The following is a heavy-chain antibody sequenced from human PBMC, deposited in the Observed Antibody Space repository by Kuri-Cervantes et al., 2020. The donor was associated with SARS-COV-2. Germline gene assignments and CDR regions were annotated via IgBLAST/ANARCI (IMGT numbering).Heavy chain of an antibody. D-gene: IGHD5-12*01. Sequence: SETLSLTCAVSGYSISSGYYWGWIRQPPGKGLEWIGSIYHSGSTYYNPSLKSRVTISVDTSKNQFSLKLSSVTAADTAVYYCAREAPLIRATIYRFDYPEGFDYWGQGTLVTDSS. V-gene: IGHV4-38-2*02. CDR3: AREAPLIRATIYRFDYPEGFDY. CDR2: IYHSGST. J-gene: IGHJ4*02. CDR1: GYSISSGYY.